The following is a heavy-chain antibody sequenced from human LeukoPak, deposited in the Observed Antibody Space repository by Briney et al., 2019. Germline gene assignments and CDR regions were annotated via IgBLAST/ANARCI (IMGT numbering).Heavy chain of an antibody. CDR1: GFTFSNYG. Sequence: PGGSLRLSCAASGFTFSNYGMNWVRQAPGKGLEWVSYISSSTTVYYADSMKGRFTISRDNAKSSMYLQLTSLTTDDTAVYYCATWQFWSGYHFEYWGQGTPVTVPS. D-gene: IGHD3-3*02. CDR3: ATWQFWSGYHFEY. CDR2: ISSSTTV. J-gene: IGHJ4*02. V-gene: IGHV3-48*01.